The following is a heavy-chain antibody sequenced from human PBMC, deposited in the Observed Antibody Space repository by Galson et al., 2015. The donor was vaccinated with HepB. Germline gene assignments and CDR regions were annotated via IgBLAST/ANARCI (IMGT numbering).Heavy chain of an antibody. J-gene: IGHJ4*02. D-gene: IGHD1-26*01. V-gene: IGHV3-15*07. CDR2: IKSKTDGGTT. CDR3: TTRIPASPSGSYDFDY. Sequence: SLRLSCAASGFTFSNAWMNWVRQAPGKGLEWVGRIKSKTDGGTTDYAAPVKGRFTISRDNSKNTLYLQMNSLKTEDTAVYYCTTRIPASPSGSYDFDYWGQGTLVTVSS. CDR1: GFTFSNAW.